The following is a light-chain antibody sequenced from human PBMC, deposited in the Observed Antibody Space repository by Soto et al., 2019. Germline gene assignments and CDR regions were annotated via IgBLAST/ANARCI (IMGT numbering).Light chain of an antibody. Sequence: EIVLTQSPAILSMSPGERATLSCRASQSVSSYFAWYQQKPGQAPRLLIYDASNRATGVPARFSGSGSGTDFTLTFCSLEPEDFAVYYCQQRRYWPVTFGQGTKVDIK. V-gene: IGKV3-11*01. CDR3: QQRRYWPVT. CDR2: DAS. J-gene: IGKJ1*01. CDR1: QSVSSY.